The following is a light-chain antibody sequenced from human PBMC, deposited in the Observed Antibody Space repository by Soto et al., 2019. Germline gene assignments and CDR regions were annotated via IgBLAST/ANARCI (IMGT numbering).Light chain of an antibody. Sequence: DIQMTQSPSSLSASVGDRVTITCQASQDVSNYLNWYQQKPGKAPKLLIYDASNLETGVPSRFSGSASGTDFTFTISSLRPEDVGTYYCQQYDNLPFTFGQGTKLAIK. CDR1: QDVSNY. CDR2: DAS. J-gene: IGKJ2*01. CDR3: QQYDNLPFT. V-gene: IGKV1-33*01.